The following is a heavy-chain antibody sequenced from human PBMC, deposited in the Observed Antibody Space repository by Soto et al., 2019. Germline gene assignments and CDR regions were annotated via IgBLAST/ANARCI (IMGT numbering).Heavy chain of an antibody. D-gene: IGHD2-2*01. CDR1: GFSFSDYI. J-gene: IGHJ5*02. V-gene: IGHV3-48*01. CDR2: ISSSSSTI. CDR3: ARDRRCSSTSCLPS. Sequence: WGSLRLSCAASGFSFSDYIINWFCQAPGKGLEWVSYISSSSSTIYYADSVKGRFTISRDNAKNSLYLQMNSLRAEDTAVYYCARDRRCSSTSCLPSLGQGTLVTVTP.